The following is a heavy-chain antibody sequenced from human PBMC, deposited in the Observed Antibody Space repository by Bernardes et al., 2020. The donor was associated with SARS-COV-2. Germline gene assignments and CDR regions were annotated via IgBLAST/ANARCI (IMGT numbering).Heavy chain of an antibody. V-gene: IGHV3-23*01. D-gene: IGHD5-18*01. CDR3: VKRRAIFELWAGNFDY. CDR1: GITFHTHA. Sequence: GWSLRLSCAASGITFHTHAMSWVRQAPGKGLEWVSIISDSGSPYYADSVKGRFTISRDSSKNTLYLQMNSLRDDDTAVYYCVKRRAIFELWAGNFDYWGQGTLVTVSS. J-gene: IGHJ4*02. CDR2: ISDSGSP.